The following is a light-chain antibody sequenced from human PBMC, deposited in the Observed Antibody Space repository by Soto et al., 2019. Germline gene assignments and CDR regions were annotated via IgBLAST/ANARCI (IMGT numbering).Light chain of an antibody. CDR2: DAS. CDR1: QRVSANY. CDR3: QQYGDSRQVT. Sequence: ETVLTQSPGTLSVSPGETATLSCRASQRVSANYLAWYQHKPGQAPRLLIYDASTRATGTPDRFSGSGSGTDFTLTIRRLEPEDFALYYCQQYGDSRQVTFGGGTKVEIK. J-gene: IGKJ4*01. V-gene: IGKV3-20*01.